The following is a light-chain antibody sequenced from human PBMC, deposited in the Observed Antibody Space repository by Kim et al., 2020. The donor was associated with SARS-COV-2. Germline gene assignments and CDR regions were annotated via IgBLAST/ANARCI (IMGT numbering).Light chain of an antibody. CDR1: QSVSSN. Sequence: EIVMTQSPATLSVSPGERATLSCRASQSVSSNLAWYQQKPGQAPRLLIYGASTRATGIPARFSGSGSGTEFAFTISSLQSEDFAVYYCQQYNNWPYTFGQGTKLEI. J-gene: IGKJ2*01. CDR3: QQYNNWPYT. CDR2: GAS. V-gene: IGKV3-15*01.